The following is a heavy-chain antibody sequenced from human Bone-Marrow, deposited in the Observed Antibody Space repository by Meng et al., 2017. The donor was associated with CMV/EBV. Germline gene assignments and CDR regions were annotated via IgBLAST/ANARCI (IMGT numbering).Heavy chain of an antibody. D-gene: IGHD3-16*01. V-gene: IGHV3-33*06. CDR3: AKDLGLLLRVFDY. CDR1: GFTFSSYG. J-gene: IGHJ4*02. Sequence: GESLKISCAASGFTFSSYGMHWVRQAPGKGLEWVAVIWYDGSNKYYADSVKGRFTISRDNSKNTLYLQMNSLRAEDTAVYYCAKDLGLLLRVFDYWGQGTLVTVSS. CDR2: IWYDGSNK.